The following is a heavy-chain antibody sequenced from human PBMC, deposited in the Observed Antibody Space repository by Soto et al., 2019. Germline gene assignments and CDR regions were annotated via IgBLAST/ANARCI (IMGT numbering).Heavy chain of an antibody. CDR1: GFTFSNYG. CDR3: ARDDEYSGNGMDV. V-gene: IGHV3-33*01. D-gene: IGHD3-10*01. Sequence: QVQLVESGGGVVQPGRSLRLSCAASGFTFSNYGMHWVRQAPGKGLEWVAVILNDGSNRYHADSVKDRFTISRDNSKNTLYXQXXSLRAEDTAVYYCARDDEYSGNGMDVWGQGTTVTVS. J-gene: IGHJ6*02. CDR2: ILNDGSNR.